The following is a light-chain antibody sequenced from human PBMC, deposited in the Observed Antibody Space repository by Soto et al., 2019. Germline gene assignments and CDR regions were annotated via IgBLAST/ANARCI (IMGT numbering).Light chain of an antibody. J-gene: IGKJ1*01. Sequence: DIVLTQSPGTVSLSPGERATLSCRASQSITSTYLAWYQQKHGQAPRLLIYGASSRATGIPDRFTGSGSGTDFTLTISRLEPEDFAVYYCQQYDTSRQTFGQGTKVEIK. CDR3: QQYDTSRQT. CDR1: QSITSTY. CDR2: GAS. V-gene: IGKV3-20*01.